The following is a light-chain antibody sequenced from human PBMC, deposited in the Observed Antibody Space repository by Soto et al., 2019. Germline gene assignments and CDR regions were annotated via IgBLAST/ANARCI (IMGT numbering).Light chain of an antibody. J-gene: IGKJ1*01. V-gene: IGKV3-15*01. CDR3: LQYNNWPRT. Sequence: EIVMTQSPATLSVSPGERATLSCRASQRISSNLAWYQQKPGQAPRLLIYGASTRATDIPVRFSGSGSETEFTLTISSLQSEDFAVYYCLQYNNWPRTFGQGTEVEIK. CDR1: QRISSN. CDR2: GAS.